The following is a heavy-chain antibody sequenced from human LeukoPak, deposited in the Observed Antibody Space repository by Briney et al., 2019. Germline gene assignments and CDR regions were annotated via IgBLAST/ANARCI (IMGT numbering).Heavy chain of an antibody. J-gene: IGHJ5*02. D-gene: IGHD2-2*01. CDR3: AKAFIVVVPAANWFDP. Sequence: SETLSLTCTVSGGSISSGSYYWSWIRQPAGKGLEWIGRIYTSGSTNYNPSLKSRVTISVDTSKNQFSLKLSSVTAADTAVYYCAKAFIVVVPAANWFDPWGQGTLVTVSS. CDR1: GGSISSGSYY. CDR2: IYTSGST. V-gene: IGHV4-61*02.